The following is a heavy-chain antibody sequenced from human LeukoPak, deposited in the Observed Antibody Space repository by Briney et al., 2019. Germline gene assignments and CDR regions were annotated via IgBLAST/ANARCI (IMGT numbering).Heavy chain of an antibody. CDR1: GGTFSSYT. Sequence: SVKVSCKASGGTFSSYTISWVRQPPGQGLELMGGIIPIFGTANYAQKFQGRVTITTDESTSTAYMELSSLRSEDTAVYYCARGPELERFDYWGQGTLVTVSS. D-gene: IGHD1-1*01. CDR2: IIPIFGTA. J-gene: IGHJ4*02. CDR3: ARGPELERFDY. V-gene: IGHV1-69*05.